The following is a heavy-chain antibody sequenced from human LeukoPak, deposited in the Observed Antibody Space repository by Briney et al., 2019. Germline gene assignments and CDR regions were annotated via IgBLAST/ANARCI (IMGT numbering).Heavy chain of an antibody. D-gene: IGHD3-22*01. CDR2: IKSKTDGGTA. V-gene: IGHV3-15*01. CDR3: TKYYYDSSGYLYYFDY. CDR1: GFTFTNAW. Sequence: GPLRLSCAASGFTFTNAWMSWVRQAPGKGLEWVGRIKSKTDGGTADYAAPVKGRFAISRDDSKNTLYLQMNSLKTEDTAVYYCTKYYYDSSGYLYYFDYWGQGTLVTVSS. J-gene: IGHJ4*02.